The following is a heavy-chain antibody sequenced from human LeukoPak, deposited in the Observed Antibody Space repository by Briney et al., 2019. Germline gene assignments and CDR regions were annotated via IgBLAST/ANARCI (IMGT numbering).Heavy chain of an antibody. Sequence: PGGSLRLSCAASGFTFSSYSMNWVRQAPGKGLEWVSSISSSSSYIYYADSVKGRFTISRDNAKNSLYLQMNSVRAEDTAVYYCARGSVVGTKRGWGQGTLVTVSS. CDR3: ARGSVVGTKRG. V-gene: IGHV3-21*01. D-gene: IGHD2-21*01. CDR2: ISSSSSYI. CDR1: GFTFSSYS. J-gene: IGHJ4*02.